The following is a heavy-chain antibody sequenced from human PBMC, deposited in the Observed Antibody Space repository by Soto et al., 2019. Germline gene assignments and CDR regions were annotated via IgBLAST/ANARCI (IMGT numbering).Heavy chain of an antibody. CDR1: GFTFSSYG. CDR3: AKHSSTFVF. CDR2: ISYNGNKI. Sequence: GSLRLSCKTSGFTFSSYGLHWLRQAPGKGLEWVTFISYNGNKINYADSVKGRFTVSRDNSKNTLYLQMNSLRPEDTAVYYCAKHSSTFVFWGPGTLVNVS. J-gene: IGHJ4*02. V-gene: IGHV3-30*18. D-gene: IGHD2-2*01.